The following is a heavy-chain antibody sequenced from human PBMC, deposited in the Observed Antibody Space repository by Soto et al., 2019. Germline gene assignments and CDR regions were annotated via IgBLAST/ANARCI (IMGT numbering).Heavy chain of an antibody. CDR3: ARDRSGSWYGRGYYYYGMDV. V-gene: IGHV3-11*01. Sequence: QVQLVESGGGLVKPGGSLRLSCAASGFTFSDHYMSWIRQAPGKGLEYISYITSSGSSIYYADSVKGRFTISRDNAKNSLYLQMNSLRAEDTAVYYCARDRSGSWYGRGYYYYGMDVWGQVTTVTVS. CDR2: ITSSGSSI. D-gene: IGHD6-13*01. CDR1: GFTFSDHY. J-gene: IGHJ6*02.